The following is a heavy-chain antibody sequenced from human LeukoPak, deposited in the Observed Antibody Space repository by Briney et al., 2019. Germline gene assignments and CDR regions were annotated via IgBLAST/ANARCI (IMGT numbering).Heavy chain of an antibody. CDR1: GGSFSGYY. CDR2: INHSGST. V-gene: IGHV4-34*01. CDR3: ARHPTNWNPYYFDY. J-gene: IGHJ4*02. D-gene: IGHD1-1*01. Sequence: SETLSLTCAVYGGSFSGYYWSWIRQPPGKGLEWIGEINHSGSTYYNPSLKSRVTISVDTSKNQFSLKLSSVTAADTAVYYCARHPTNWNPYYFDYWGQGTLVTVSS.